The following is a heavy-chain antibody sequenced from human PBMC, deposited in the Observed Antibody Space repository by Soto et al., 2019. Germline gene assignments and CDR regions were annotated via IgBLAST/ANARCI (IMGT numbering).Heavy chain of an antibody. J-gene: IGHJ4*02. CDR3: AREGLTGTYSQDY. Sequence: GGSLRLSCAASGFTVSSNYMSWVRQAPGKGLEWVSVIYSGGSTYYADSVKGRFTISRDNSKNTLYLQMNSLRAEDTAVYYCAREGLTGTYSQDYWGQGTLVTVSS. CDR2: IYSGGST. V-gene: IGHV3-66*01. D-gene: IGHD1-7*01. CDR1: GFTVSSNY.